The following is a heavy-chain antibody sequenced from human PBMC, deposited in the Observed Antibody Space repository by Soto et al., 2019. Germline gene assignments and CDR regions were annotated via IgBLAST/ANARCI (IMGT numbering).Heavy chain of an antibody. J-gene: IGHJ6*02. CDR1: GYSFTSYW. CDR2: IYPGDSDT. D-gene: IGHD2-21*02. Sequence: GESLKISCKGSGYSFTSYWIGWVRQMPGKGLEWMGIIYPGDSDTRYSPSFQGQVTISADKSISTAYLQWSSLKASDTAMYYCARRLAYCGGDCYSHYYYYYGMDVWGQGTTVTVSS. CDR3: ARRLAYCGGDCYSHYYYYYGMDV. V-gene: IGHV5-51*01.